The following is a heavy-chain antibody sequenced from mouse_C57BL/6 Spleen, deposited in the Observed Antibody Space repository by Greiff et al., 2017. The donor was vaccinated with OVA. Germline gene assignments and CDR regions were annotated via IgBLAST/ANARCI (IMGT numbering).Heavy chain of an antibody. V-gene: IGHV1-82*01. CDR1: GYAFSSSW. Sequence: VQGVESGPELVKPGASVKISCKASGYAFSSSWMNWVKQRPGKGLEWIGRIYPGDGDTNYNGKFKGKATLTADKSSSTAYMQLSSLTSEDSAVYFCARDWDDAMDYWGQGTSVTVSS. J-gene: IGHJ4*01. D-gene: IGHD4-1*01. CDR3: ARDWDDAMDY. CDR2: IYPGDGDT.